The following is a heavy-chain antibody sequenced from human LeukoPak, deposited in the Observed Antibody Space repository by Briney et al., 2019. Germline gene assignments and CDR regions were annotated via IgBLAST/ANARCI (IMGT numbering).Heavy chain of an antibody. CDR2: IYHSGST. D-gene: IGHD2-2*01. V-gene: IGHV4-4*02. CDR3: ARGVGYCFSTSCRGGSDP. J-gene: IGHJ5*02. CDR1: DGSISSTNW. Sequence: SSETLSLTCAVSDGSISSTNWWSWVRQPPGKGLEWIGEIYHSGSTNYNPSLKSRVTISVDKSKNQFSLKLSSVTAADTAVYYCARGVGYCFSTSCRGGSDPWGQGTLVTVSS.